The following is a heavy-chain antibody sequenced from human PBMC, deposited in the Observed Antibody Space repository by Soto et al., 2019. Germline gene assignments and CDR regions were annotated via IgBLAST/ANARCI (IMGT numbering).Heavy chain of an antibody. CDR2: INPNSGGT. CDR1: GYTFTGYY. J-gene: IGHJ4*02. V-gene: IGHV1-2*04. D-gene: IGHD2-2*02. Sequence: ASVKVSCKASGYTFTGYYMHWVRQPPGQGLEWMGWINPNSGGTNYAQKFQGWVTMTRDTSISTAYMELSRLRSDDTAVYYCARSDIVVVPAAISFDYWGQGTLVTVSS. CDR3: ARSDIVVVPAAISFDY.